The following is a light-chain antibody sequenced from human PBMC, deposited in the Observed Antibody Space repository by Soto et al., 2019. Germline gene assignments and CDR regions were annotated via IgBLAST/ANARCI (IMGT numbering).Light chain of an antibody. CDR2: DVT. Sequence: QSVLTQPASVSGSPGQSITISCTGTSSDVGGYDYVSWYQQHPGKAPKVLIYDVTNRPSGVSIRFSGSKSGNRASLTISGLQAEDEARYYCSSYTTNNTVVFGGGTKVTVL. CDR3: SSYTTNNTVV. V-gene: IGLV2-14*03. CDR1: SSDVGGYDY. J-gene: IGLJ2*01.